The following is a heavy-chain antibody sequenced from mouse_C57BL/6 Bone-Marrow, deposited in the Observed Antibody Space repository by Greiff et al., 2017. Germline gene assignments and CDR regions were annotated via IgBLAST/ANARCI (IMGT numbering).Heavy chain of an antibody. CDR1: GYTFTSYP. V-gene: IGHV1-4*01. CDR3: AKLGSSPFDD. CDR2: INPSSGYT. Sequence: LVESGAELARPGASVKMSCKASGYTFTSYPTHWVKQRPGQGLEWIGYINPSSGYTKYNQKSKDKATLTADKSSSAACMQLSRLTSEDSAVYYCAKLGSSPFDDWGQGTTLTVSS. D-gene: IGHD1-3*01. J-gene: IGHJ2*01.